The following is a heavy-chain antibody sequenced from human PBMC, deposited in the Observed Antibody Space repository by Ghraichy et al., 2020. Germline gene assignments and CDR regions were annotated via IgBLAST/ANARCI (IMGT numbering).Heavy chain of an antibody. J-gene: IGHJ4*02. CDR3: AKGKYYYGSSCYYPNDY. CDR2: ISGSGGST. V-gene: IGHV3-23*01. Sequence: XGSLRLSCAASGFTFSSYAMSWVRQAPGKGLEWVSAISGSGGSTYYADSVKGRFTISRDNSKNTLYLQMNSLRAEDTAVYYCAKGKYYYGSSCYYPNDYWGQRTLVTVSS. CDR1: GFTFSSYA. D-gene: IGHD3-22*01.